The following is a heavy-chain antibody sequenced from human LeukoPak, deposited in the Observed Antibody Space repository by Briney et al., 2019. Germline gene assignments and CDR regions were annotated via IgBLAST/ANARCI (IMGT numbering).Heavy chain of an antibody. Sequence: SQTLSLTCTVSGGSISSGGYYWSWIRQPPGKGLEWIGYIYHSGSTYYNPSLKSRVTISVDRSKNQFSLKLSSVTAADTAVYYCARGSSSSRTIDYWGQGTLVTVSS. J-gene: IGHJ4*02. V-gene: IGHV4-30-2*01. CDR3: ARGSSSSRTIDY. D-gene: IGHD6-6*01. CDR2: IYHSGST. CDR1: GGSISSGGYY.